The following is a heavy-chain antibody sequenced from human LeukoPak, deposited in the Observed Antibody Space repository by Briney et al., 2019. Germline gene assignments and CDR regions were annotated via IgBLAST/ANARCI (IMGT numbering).Heavy chain of an antibody. Sequence: GGSLRLSCAASGFIVNDNYMAWVRQAPGKGLEWVSVVNSGGSTSYADSVKDRFTISRDNSKNTLFLQVNSLRAEDTALYYCTRTYGDYDYYYGMDVWGQGTTVTVSS. D-gene: IGHD4-17*01. CDR1: GFIVNDNY. CDR3: TRTYGDYDYYYGMDV. V-gene: IGHV3-66*01. CDR2: VNSGGST. J-gene: IGHJ6*02.